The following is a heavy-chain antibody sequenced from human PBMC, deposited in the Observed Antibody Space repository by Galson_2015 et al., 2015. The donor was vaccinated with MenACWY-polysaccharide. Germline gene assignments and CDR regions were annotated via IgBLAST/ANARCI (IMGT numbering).Heavy chain of an antibody. CDR3: VRDRHSGSYSGPEEQDAFDI. Sequence: TMFLTCTVAGGSISSYYRSLSRQPPGRGLERIGYIYYSGSTNYKPSLKGRVTISVDTSKNQFSLKLSSVTVGDTAVYYCVRDRHSGSYSGPEEQDAFDIWGQGTMVHVSS. CDR1: GGSISSYY. D-gene: IGHD1-26*01. J-gene: IGHJ3*02. CDR2: IYYSGST. V-gene: IGHV4-59*01.